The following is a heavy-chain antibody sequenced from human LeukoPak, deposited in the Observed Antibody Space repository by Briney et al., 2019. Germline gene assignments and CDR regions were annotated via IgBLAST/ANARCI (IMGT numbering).Heavy chain of an antibody. CDR2: IIPIFGTA. J-gene: IGHJ6*04. CDR3: ARDGGNYYYGMDV. D-gene: IGHD3-16*01. V-gene: IGHV1-69*06. Sequence: SVKVSCKASGGTFSSYAISWVRQAPGQELEWMGGIIPIFGTANYAQKFQGRVTITADKSTSTAYMELSSLRSEDTAVYYCARDGGNYYYGMDVWGKGTTVTVSS. CDR1: GGTFSSYA.